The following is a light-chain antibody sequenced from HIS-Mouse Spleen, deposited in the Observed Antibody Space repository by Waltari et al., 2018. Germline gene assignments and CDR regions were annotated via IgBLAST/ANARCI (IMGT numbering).Light chain of an antibody. J-gene: IGLJ3*02. CDR3: CSYAGSSTWV. CDR1: SSDVWSYNL. V-gene: IGLV2-23*01. Sequence: QSALTQPASVSGSPGPSITISCTGTSSDVWSYNLVSGYQQHPGKAPKLMIYEGSKRPSGVSNRFSGSKSGNTASLTISGLQAEDEADYYCCSYAGSSTWVFGGGTKLTVL. CDR2: EGS.